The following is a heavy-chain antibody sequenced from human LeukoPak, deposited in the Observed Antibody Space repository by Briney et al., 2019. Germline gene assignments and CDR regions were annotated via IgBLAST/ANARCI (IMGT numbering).Heavy chain of an antibody. CDR2: INYSGTT. Sequence: PSETLSLTCTVSGGSISSSSYYWGWIRQPPGNGLEWIGSINYSGTTYYNPSHKSRVTISVDTSKNQFSLKLSSVTAADTAVYYCARQRGSPMVVSSRSIDYWGQGTLVTVSS. J-gene: IGHJ4*02. D-gene: IGHD2-15*01. V-gene: IGHV4-39*01. CDR3: ARQRGSPMVVSSRSIDY. CDR1: GGSISSSSYY.